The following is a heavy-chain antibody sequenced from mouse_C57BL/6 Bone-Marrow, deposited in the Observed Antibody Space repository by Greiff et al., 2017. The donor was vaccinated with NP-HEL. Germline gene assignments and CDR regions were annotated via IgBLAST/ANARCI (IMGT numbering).Heavy chain of an antibody. CDR2: IYPGDGDT. CDR3: ARFPYYYGSSYDWFAY. V-gene: IGHV1-82*01. J-gene: IGHJ3*01. CDR1: GYAFSSSW. Sequence: QVQLQQSGPELVKPGASVKISCKASGYAFSSSWMNWVKQRPGKGLEWIGRIYPGDGDTNYNGKFKGKATLTADKSSSPAYMQLSSLTSEDSAVYFVARFPYYYGSSYDWFAYWGQGTLVTVSA. D-gene: IGHD1-1*01.